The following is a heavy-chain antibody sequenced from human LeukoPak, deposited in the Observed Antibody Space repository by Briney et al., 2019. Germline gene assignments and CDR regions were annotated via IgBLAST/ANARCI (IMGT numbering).Heavy chain of an antibody. CDR2: INHSGST. J-gene: IGHJ3*02. CDR1: GGSFSGYY. Sequence: PSETLSLTCAVYGGSFSGYYWSWIRQPPGKGLEWIGEINHSGSTNYNPSLKSRVTISVDTSKNQFSLKLSSVTAAGTAVYYCARFYRWDSLHHAFDIWGQGTMVTVSS. D-gene: IGHD2-8*02. CDR3: ARFYRWDSLHHAFDI. V-gene: IGHV4-34*01.